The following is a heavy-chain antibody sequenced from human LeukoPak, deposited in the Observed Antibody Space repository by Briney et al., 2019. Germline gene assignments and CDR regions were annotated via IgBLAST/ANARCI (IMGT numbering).Heavy chain of an antibody. CDR2: ISSSSSYI. D-gene: IGHD3-10*01. V-gene: IGHV3-21*01. CDR1: GFTFSSYS. J-gene: IGHJ4*02. CDR3: ARDLKPAYLNTGGY. Sequence: TGGSLRLSCAASGFTFSSYSMNWVRQAPGKGLEWVSSISSSSSYIYYADSVKGRFTISRDNAKNSLYLQMNSLRAEDTAVYYCARDLKPAYLNTGGYWGQGTLVTVSS.